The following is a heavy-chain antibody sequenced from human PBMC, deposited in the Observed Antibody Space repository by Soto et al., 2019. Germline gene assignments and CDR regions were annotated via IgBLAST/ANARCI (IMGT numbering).Heavy chain of an antibody. CDR1: GGSMSEYF. CDR3: ARDGYDGSGSPYPAY. J-gene: IGHJ4*02. CDR2: IYYLGST. V-gene: IGHV4-59*01. D-gene: IGHD3-10*01. Sequence: QVQLQESGPGQVKPSETLSLTCSVSGGSMSEYFWSWIRQSPGKGLEGIGYIYYLGSTDYNPSLKSRVTISVDTSKRQFSLRLTSVTAADTAVYYCARDGYDGSGSPYPAYWGPGTQVTVSS.